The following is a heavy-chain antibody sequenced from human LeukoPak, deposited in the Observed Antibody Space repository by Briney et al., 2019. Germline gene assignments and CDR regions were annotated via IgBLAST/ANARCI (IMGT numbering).Heavy chain of an antibody. Sequence: PGRSLRLSCAASGFTFSSYAMHWVRQAPGKGLEWVAVISYDGSNKYYADSVKGRFTISRDNSKNTLYLQMNSLRAEDTAVYYCARGPYSSSPEFDLWGRGTLVTVSS. CDR1: GFTFSSYA. J-gene: IGHJ2*01. V-gene: IGHV3-30-3*01. D-gene: IGHD6-13*01. CDR2: ISYDGSNK. CDR3: ARGPYSSSPEFDL.